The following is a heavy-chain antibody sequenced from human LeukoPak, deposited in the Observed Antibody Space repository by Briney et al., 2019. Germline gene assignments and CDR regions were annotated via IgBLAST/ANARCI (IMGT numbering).Heavy chain of an antibody. V-gene: IGHV3-21*01. J-gene: IGHJ4*02. CDR1: GFAFSPSI. CDR3: ARENLQWPPHAYDS. Sequence: PGGSLRLSCAASGFAFSPSIMDWVRQAPGKGLEWVSSISSTGCYIYYADSVKGRFTISRDNAKNLLYLQMNSLRVEDTGVYYCARENLQWPPHAYDSWGQGTLVTVSS. D-gene: IGHD6-19*01. CDR2: ISSTGCYI.